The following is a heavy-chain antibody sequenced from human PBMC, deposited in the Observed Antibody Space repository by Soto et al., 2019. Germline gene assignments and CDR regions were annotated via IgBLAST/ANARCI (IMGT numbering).Heavy chain of an antibody. CDR2: IIPIFGTA. CDR3: ARSGSSWDVNPVFNYYYGMDV. D-gene: IGHD6-13*01. Sequence: QVQLVQSGAEVKKPGSSVKVSCKASGGTFSSYAISWVRQAPGQGLEWMGGIIPIFGTANYAQQFQGRVTITADESTSTAYMELSSLRSEDTAVYYCARSGSSWDVNPVFNYYYGMDVWGQGTTVTVSS. CDR1: GGTFSSYA. J-gene: IGHJ6*02. V-gene: IGHV1-69*01.